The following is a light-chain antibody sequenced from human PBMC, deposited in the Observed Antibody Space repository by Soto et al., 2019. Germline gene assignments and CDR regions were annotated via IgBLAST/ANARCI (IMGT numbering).Light chain of an antibody. CDR3: QQYNSPLT. V-gene: IGKV3-11*01. CDR1: QSVSSF. CDR2: GAS. Sequence: EIFFTQSXATLSXXPXXXXTLXXRASQSVSSFLAWYQQKPGQAPRLLIYGASSRATGIPRRFSGSGSGTDFTLTISSLQPDDFATYYCQQYNSPLTFGGGTKVDI. J-gene: IGKJ4*01.